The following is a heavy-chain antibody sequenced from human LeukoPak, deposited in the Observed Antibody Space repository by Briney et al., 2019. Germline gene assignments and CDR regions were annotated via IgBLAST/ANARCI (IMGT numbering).Heavy chain of an antibody. D-gene: IGHD5-24*01. CDR1: GGSINSDY. J-gene: IGHJ3*02. CDR3: ARVGGMTTINNAAFDI. V-gene: IGHV4-59*01. Sequence: SETLSLTCTVSGGSINSDYWNWIRQPPGKGLEWIGYIYHSGSTNYNPSLKSRVTISIDKSKKQFSLKLISVTAADTAIYYCARVGGMTTINNAAFDIWGQGTMVTVSS. CDR2: IYHSGST.